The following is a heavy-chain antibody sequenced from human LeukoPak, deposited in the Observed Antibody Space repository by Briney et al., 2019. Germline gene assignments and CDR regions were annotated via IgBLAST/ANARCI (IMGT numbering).Heavy chain of an antibody. D-gene: IGHD2-15*01. Sequence: GESLKISCKGSGYSFTSYWIGWVRQMPGKGLEWMGIIYPGDSDTRYSPSFQGQVTISADKSITTAYLQWSSLKASDSAMYYCARLERFCGGDTCYTDDAFDIWGQGTMVTVSS. CDR2: IYPGDSDT. V-gene: IGHV5-51*01. J-gene: IGHJ3*02. CDR3: ARLERFCGGDTCYTDDAFDI. CDR1: GYSFTSYW.